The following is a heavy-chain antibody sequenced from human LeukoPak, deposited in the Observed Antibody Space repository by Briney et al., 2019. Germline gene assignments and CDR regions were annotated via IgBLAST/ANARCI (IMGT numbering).Heavy chain of an antibody. V-gene: IGHV4-34*01. D-gene: IGHD2-2*01. CDR1: GGSFSGYY. CDR3: ARDNLYSYCSSSSCQYYFDY. Sequence: SETLSLTCAVYGGSFSGYYWSWLRQPPGKGLEWIGEINHSGSTNYNPSLKSRVSISVDTSKNQCSPKLSSVTAADTAVYYCARDNLYSYCSSSSCQYYFDYWGQGTLVTVSS. J-gene: IGHJ4*02. CDR2: INHSGST.